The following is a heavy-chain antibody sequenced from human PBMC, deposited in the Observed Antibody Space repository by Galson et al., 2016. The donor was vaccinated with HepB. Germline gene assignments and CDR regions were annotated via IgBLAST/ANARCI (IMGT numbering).Heavy chain of an antibody. J-gene: IGHJ6*02. Sequence: ETLSLTCAVYGGSFSTYYWTWIRQPPGKGLEWIGEINRSGSANYNPSLKSRVTISVDTSKNQFSLKLTSVTAADSSVYFCVRGLVYFDFGMVVWGQGTTVTVSS. CDR3: VRGLVYFDFGMVV. CDR2: INRSGSA. CDR1: GGSFSTYY. D-gene: IGHD6-6*01. V-gene: IGHV4-34*01.